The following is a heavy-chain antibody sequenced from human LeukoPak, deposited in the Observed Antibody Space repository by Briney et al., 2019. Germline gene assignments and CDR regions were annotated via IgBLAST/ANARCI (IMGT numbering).Heavy chain of an antibody. CDR2: IYYSGTT. D-gene: IGHD5-18*01. CDR1: GGSISSSPYY. V-gene: IGHV4-39*07. Sequence: SETLSLTCTVSGGSISSSPYYWGWIRQPPGKGLEWIGRIYYSGTTHYSPSLESRVTISVDTSKNQFSLKLASVTAADTAIYYCAKGAGGFSYYNWFDPWGQGTLVTVSS. CDR3: AKGAGGFSYYNWFDP. J-gene: IGHJ5*02.